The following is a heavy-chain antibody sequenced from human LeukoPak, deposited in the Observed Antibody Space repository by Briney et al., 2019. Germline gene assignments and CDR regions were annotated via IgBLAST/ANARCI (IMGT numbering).Heavy chain of an antibody. J-gene: IGHJ4*02. V-gene: IGHV4-61*02. D-gene: IGHD3-10*01. Sequence: PTETLSLTCTVSGDSISSGDYYWSWIRQPAGKGLEWIGRISSSGSTNYNPSLKSRVTISVDTSKNQFSLKLSSVTAADTAVYYCARSMVRTYYFDYWGQGTLVTVSS. CDR3: ARSMVRTYYFDY. CDR2: ISSSGST. CDR1: GDSISSGDYY.